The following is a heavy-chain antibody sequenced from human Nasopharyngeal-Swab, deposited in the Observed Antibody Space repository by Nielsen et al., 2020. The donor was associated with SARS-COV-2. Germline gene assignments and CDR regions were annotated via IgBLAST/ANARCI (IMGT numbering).Heavy chain of an antibody. J-gene: IGHJ4*02. CDR3: VRFSSWYYFDY. D-gene: IGHD6-13*01. CDR2: IYYNGNT. CDR1: GDSIAYSTFY. V-gene: IGHV4-39*01. Sequence: SESLSLTCTVSGDSIAYSTFYWGWIRQPQGKGLEWIGNIYYNGNTYQNPSLKSRLTISVDKSKNQFSLQLSSVTAADTAVYYCVRFSSWYYFDYWAQGTQVTVSS.